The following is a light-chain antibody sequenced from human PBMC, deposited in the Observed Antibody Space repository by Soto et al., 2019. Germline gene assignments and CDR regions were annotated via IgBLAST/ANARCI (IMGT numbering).Light chain of an antibody. Sequence: QSVMTQPPSVSAAPGQKVTISCSGSSSNLGGNSVSWYQQLPGTAPKLLIYDDNKRPSGIPDRFSGSKSGTSATLGITGFHTGDEADYYCGSWDSSLSAYVFGTGTKLTVL. V-gene: IGLV1-51*01. CDR1: SSNLGGNS. CDR3: GSWDSSLSAYV. J-gene: IGLJ1*01. CDR2: DDN.